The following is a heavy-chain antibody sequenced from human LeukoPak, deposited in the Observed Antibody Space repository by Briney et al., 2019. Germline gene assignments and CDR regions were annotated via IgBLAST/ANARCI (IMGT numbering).Heavy chain of an antibody. CDR2: IYFTGST. CDR1: GGSISNFY. D-gene: IGHD1-14*01. V-gene: IGHV4-4*07. CDR3: ARETPLRLDY. Sequence: PSETLSLTCTVSGGSISNFYWSWIPQPAGEGLEWIGHIYFTGSTNYNPSLKSRVTMSVDTSRNQFSLRLNSMTAADTAVYFCARETPLRLDYWGQGTLVTDSS. J-gene: IGHJ4*02.